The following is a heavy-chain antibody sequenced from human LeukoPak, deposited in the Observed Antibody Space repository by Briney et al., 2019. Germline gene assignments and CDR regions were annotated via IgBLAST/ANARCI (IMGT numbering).Heavy chain of an antibody. V-gene: IGHV4-59*01. D-gene: IGHD6-19*01. J-gene: IGHJ4*02. CDR2: IYNSGST. CDR3: ARDRAVAGEYYFDY. CDR1: GGSISSYY. Sequence: SETLSLTCTVSGGSISSYYWSWIRQPPGKGLEWIGYIYNSGSTNYDPSLQSRVTISVDTSKNQFSLRLSSVTAADTAVYYCARDRAVAGEYYFDYWGQGTLITVSS.